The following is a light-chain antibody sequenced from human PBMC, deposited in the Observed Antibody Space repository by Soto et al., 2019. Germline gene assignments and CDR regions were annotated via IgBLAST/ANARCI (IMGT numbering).Light chain of an antibody. CDR3: ASYTSSSTSVI. CDR1: SSDVGGYKY. V-gene: IGLV2-14*01. J-gene: IGLJ2*01. Sequence: QSVLTQPASVSGSPGQSITISCTGTSSDVGGYKYVSWYQQHPDKAPKLIIFEVSNRPSGISSRFSGSKSGNTASLTISGLLAEDEADYYCASYTSSSTSVIFGRGTQLTVL. CDR2: EVS.